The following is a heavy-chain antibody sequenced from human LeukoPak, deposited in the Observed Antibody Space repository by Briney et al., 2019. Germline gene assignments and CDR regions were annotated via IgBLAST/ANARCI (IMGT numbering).Heavy chain of an antibody. CDR1: GFTFDDYT. CDR2: ISWDGGST. D-gene: IGHD3-10*01. CDR3: AKGTPYYYGSGSYTEYGMDV. Sequence: GSLRLSCAASGFTFDDYTMHWVRQAPGKGLEWVSLISWDGGSTYYADSVKGRFTISRDNSKNSLYLQMNSLRTEDTALYYCAKGTPYYYGSGSYTEYGMDVWGQGTTVTVSS. V-gene: IGHV3-43*01. J-gene: IGHJ6*02.